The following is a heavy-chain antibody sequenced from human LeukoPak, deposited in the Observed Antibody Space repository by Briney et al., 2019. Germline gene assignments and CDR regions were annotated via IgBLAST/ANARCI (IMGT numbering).Heavy chain of an antibody. CDR3: ASGVEGYGTSDFDY. V-gene: IGHV3-30-3*01. CDR2: ISYDGSNK. D-gene: IGHD5-18*01. Sequence: GGSLRLSCAASGFTFSSYAMHWVRQAPGKGLEWVAVISYDGSNKYYADSVKGRFTISRDNSKNTLYLQMNSLRAEDTAVYYCASGVEGYGTSDFDYWGQGTLVTVSS. J-gene: IGHJ4*02. CDR1: GFTFSSYA.